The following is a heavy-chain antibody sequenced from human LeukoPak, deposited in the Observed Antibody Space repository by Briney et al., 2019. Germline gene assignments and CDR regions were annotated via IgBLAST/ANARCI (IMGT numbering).Heavy chain of an antibody. CDR3: ASLDCSGGSCL. CDR2: IYYSGTT. D-gene: IGHD2-15*01. J-gene: IGHJ4*02. V-gene: IGHV4-59*01. CDR1: GGSISTSY. Sequence: PSETLSLTCTVSGGSISTSYWSWIRQPPGKGLEWIGYIYYSGTTNYNPSLKSRVTISVDTSKNQFSLKLSSVTAADTAVYYCASLDCSGGSCLWGQGTLVTVSS.